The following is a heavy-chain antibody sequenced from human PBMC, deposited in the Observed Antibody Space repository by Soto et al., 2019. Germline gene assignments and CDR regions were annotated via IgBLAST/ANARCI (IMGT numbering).Heavy chain of an antibody. D-gene: IGHD2-21*02. CDR1: GFTFSSYA. Sequence: GGSLRLSCAASGFTFSSYAMSWVRQAPGKGLECVSAISGSGGSTYYADSVKGRFTISRDNSKNTLYLQMNSLRAEDTAVYYCAKDSAYCGGDCYSGFDYWGQGTLVTVSS. CDR3: AKDSAYCGGDCYSGFDY. J-gene: IGHJ4*02. CDR2: ISGSGGST. V-gene: IGHV3-23*01.